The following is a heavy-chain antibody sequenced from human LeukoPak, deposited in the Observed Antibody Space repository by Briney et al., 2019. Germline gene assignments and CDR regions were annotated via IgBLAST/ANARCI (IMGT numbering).Heavy chain of an antibody. D-gene: IGHD3-16*01. V-gene: IGHV3-48*03. CDR2: ISSSGSTI. CDR1: GFTFSSYE. Sequence: GGSLRLSCAASGFTFSSYEMNWVRQAPGKGLEWVAYISSSGSTIYYADSVKGRFTISRDNAKNSLYLQMNSVIAEDTAVYYCAKWGTVLFDYWGQGTLVTVSS. J-gene: IGHJ4*02. CDR3: AKWGTVLFDY.